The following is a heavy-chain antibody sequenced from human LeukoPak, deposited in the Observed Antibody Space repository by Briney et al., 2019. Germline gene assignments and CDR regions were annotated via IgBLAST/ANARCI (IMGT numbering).Heavy chain of an antibody. CDR2: ISGGGGIT. CDR3: AKYGVDCSSTSCYPLHYMDV. D-gene: IGHD2-2*01. V-gene: IGHV3-23*01. Sequence: GGSLRLSCAASGFTFSSYAMSWVRQAPGKGLEWVSSISGGGGITNYADSVKGRFTISRDNSKYTLFLQMNSLRAEDTAVYYCAKYGVDCSSTSCYPLHYMDVWGKGTTVTVSS. CDR1: GFTFSSYA. J-gene: IGHJ6*03.